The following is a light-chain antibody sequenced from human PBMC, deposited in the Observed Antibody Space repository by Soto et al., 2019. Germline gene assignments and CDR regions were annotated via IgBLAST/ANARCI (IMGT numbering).Light chain of an antibody. V-gene: IGKV3-20*01. CDR1: QSVSSSY. J-gene: IGKJ5*01. CDR3: QQYGSSPRT. Sequence: EIVLTQSPGTLSLSPGERATLSCRASQSVSSSYLAWYQQKLGQAPRLLIYGASSRATGIPDRISGSGSGTDFTLTINRLEPEDFAVYYCQQYGSSPRTFGQGTRLEIK. CDR2: GAS.